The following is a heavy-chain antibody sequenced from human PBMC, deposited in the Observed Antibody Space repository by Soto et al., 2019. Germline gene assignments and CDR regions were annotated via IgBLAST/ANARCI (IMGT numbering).Heavy chain of an antibody. CDR1: GFTFSNYY. D-gene: IGHD3-22*01. CDR2: ISSYGTTT. J-gene: IGHJ4*02. CDR3: ASLPTGDSSVCYSYFDS. V-gene: IGHV3-74*01. Sequence: PGGSLRLSCAASGFTFSNYYIHWVRQAPGKGQVWVSRISSYGTTTTYADSAKGRFTISTDNANNSLYLQVNTPRAADAAVYYCASLPTGDSSVCYSYFDSWGQGALVTVSS.